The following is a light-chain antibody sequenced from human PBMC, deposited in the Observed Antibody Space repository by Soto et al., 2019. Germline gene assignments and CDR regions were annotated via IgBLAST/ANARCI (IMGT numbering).Light chain of an antibody. CDR1: PSNIGAGYD. J-gene: IGLJ2*01. CDR2: GNT. Sequence: QSVLTQPPSVSGAPGQRVTISCTGSPSNIGAGYDVHWYQQLPGTAPKLLIYGNTNRASGVPARFSASKSGTSASLAITGLQTEDEADYYCQSYDSGLSGLHVIFGGGTKLTVL. V-gene: IGLV1-40*01. CDR3: QSYDSGLSGLHVI.